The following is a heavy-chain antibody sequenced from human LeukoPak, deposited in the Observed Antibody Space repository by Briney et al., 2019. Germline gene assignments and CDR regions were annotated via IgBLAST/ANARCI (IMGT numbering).Heavy chain of an antibody. Sequence: GGSLRLSCAASGFTFSSYGMHWVRQAPGKGLEWVAFIRYDGSNKYYADSVKGRFTISRDNSKNTLYLQMNSLRAEDTAVYYCAKDVIAAAPNYYYGMDVWGQGTTVTVSS. J-gene: IGHJ6*02. V-gene: IGHV3-30*02. CDR2: IRYDGSNK. D-gene: IGHD6-13*01. CDR3: AKDVIAAAPNYYYGMDV. CDR1: GFTFSSYG.